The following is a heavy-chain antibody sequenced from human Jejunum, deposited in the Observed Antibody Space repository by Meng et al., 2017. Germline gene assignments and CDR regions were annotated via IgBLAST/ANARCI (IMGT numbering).Heavy chain of an antibody. Sequence: GESLKISCAASGFSFSSYAISWVRQAPGKGLEWVSTLTNNGGSAYYADSVKGLSTISRDNSKNTLYLQISSMGADETAVYYCAKRSGYCGTIRCWYFDSWGQGTLVTVSS. CDR1: GFSFSSYA. D-gene: IGHD2-2*01. V-gene: IGHV3-23*01. J-gene: IGHJ4*02. CDR3: AKRSGYCGTIRCWYFDS. CDR2: LTNNGGSA.